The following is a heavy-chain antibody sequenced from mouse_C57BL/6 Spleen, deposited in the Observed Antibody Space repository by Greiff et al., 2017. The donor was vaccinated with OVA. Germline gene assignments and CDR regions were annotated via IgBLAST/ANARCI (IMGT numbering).Heavy chain of an antibody. CDR3: ARSTGTGAFDY. CDR2: IYPGDGDT. V-gene: IGHV1-82*01. D-gene: IGHD4-1*02. J-gene: IGHJ2*01. Sequence: QVQLQQSGPELVKPGASVKISCKASGYAFSSSWMNWVKQRPGKGLEWIGRIYPGDGDTNYNGKFKGKATLTADKSSSTAYMQLRSLTSEDSAVYFCARSTGTGAFDYWGQGTTLTVSS. CDR1: GYAFSSSW.